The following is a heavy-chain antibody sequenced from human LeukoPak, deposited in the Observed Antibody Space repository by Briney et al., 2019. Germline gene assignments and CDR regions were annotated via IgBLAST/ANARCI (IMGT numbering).Heavy chain of an antibody. V-gene: IGHV4-39*07. CDR1: DDSITSTLFY. Sequence: SETLSLTRTVSDDSITSTLFYWVWIRQSPGKGLESIGTINYSGITHYNPSLKSRVTISVDTSTNQFSLKLSSVTAADTAVYYCARPLRSPRGPTHYYYYYMDVWDKGTTVTVSS. J-gene: IGHJ6*03. CDR2: INYSGIT. CDR3: ARPLRSPRGPTHYYYYYMDV. D-gene: IGHD3-3*01.